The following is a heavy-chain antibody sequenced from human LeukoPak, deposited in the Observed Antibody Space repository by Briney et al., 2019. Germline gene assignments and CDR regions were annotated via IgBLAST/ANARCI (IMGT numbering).Heavy chain of an antibody. V-gene: IGHV3-48*03. CDR2: ISSSGSTI. Sequence: GGSLRLSCAASGFTFSTFAMIWVRQPPGKGLEWVSYISSSGSTIYYADSVKGRLTISRDNAKNSLYLQMNSLRAEDTAVYYCASLYFYGSGNDYWGQGTLVTVSS. J-gene: IGHJ4*02. CDR3: ASLYFYGSGNDY. CDR1: GFTFSTFA. D-gene: IGHD3-10*01.